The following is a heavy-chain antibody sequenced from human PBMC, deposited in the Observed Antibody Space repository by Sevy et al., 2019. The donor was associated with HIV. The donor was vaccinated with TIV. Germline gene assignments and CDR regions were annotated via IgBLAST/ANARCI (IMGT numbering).Heavy chain of an antibody. CDR1: GVSISNYY. Sequence: SETLSLTCTVSGVSISNYYWAWIRQPPGKGLECVGFSGNTNYSPSLKSRVTTSVDTSKNHFSLRLTFVTVADTAIYYCARGGPNQHQLDYFDYWGQGILVTVSS. D-gene: IGHD6-13*01. J-gene: IGHJ4*02. V-gene: IGHV4-59*01. CDR2: SGNT. CDR3: ARGGPNQHQLDYFDY.